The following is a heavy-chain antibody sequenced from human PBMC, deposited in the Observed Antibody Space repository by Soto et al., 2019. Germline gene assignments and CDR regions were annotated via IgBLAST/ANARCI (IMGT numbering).Heavy chain of an antibody. CDR2: INGGDGNT. CDR3: AREKEPPGPWFGP. Sequence: QVQLVQSGAEVRKPGASVKISCQASGYTFTTYALYCVRQAPGQRLEWMGWINGGDGNTRYSQKFQDRVTITRDTSASTTYMELSSLRSEDTAVYYCAREKEPPGPWFGPWGQGTLVTVSS. CDR1: GYTFTTYA. D-gene: IGHD2-8*02. V-gene: IGHV1-3*01. J-gene: IGHJ5*02.